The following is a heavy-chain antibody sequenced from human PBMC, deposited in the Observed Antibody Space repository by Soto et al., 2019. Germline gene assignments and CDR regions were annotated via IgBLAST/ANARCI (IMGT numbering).Heavy chain of an antibody. CDR1: GFTFSSYG. Sequence: VGFLRLSCAASGFTFSSYGRHWVRQAPGKGLEWVAVISYDGSNKYYADSVKGRFTISRDNSKNTLYLQMNSLRAEDTAVYYCAKDGRHESIAVAADYYYGMDVWGQGTTVTVSS. CDR2: ISYDGSNK. J-gene: IGHJ6*02. V-gene: IGHV3-30*18. CDR3: AKDGRHESIAVAADYYYGMDV. D-gene: IGHD6-19*01.